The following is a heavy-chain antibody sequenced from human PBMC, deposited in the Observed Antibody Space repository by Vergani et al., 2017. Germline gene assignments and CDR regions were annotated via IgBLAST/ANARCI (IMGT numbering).Heavy chain of an antibody. CDR1: GFTFSSYD. CDR2: IGTAGDT. CDR3: ARAAPEVIAAAGTGLYYYYDYMDV. D-gene: IGHD6-13*01. V-gene: IGHV3-13*01. Sequence: EVQLVESGGGLVQPGGSLRLSCAASGFTFSSYDMHWVRQATGKGLEWVSAIGTAGDTYYPGSVKGRFTISRENAKNSLYLQMNSLRAGDTAVYYCARAAPEVIAAAGTGLYYYYDYMDVWGKGTTVTVSS. J-gene: IGHJ6*03.